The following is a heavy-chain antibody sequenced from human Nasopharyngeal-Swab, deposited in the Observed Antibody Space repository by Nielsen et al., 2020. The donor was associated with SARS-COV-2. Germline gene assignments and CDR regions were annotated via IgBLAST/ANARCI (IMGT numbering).Heavy chain of an antibody. CDR1: GFTFSSYA. CDR3: ARKRRGYYYYGMDV. D-gene: IGHD3-10*01. V-gene: IGHV3-30-3*01. J-gene: IGHJ6*02. CDR2: ISYDGSNK. Sequence: GESLKISCAASGFTFSSYAMHWVRQAPGKGLEWVAVISYDGSNKYYADSVKGRFTISRDNSKNTLYLQMNSLRSEDTAVYYCARKRRGYYYYGMDVWGQGTTVTVSS.